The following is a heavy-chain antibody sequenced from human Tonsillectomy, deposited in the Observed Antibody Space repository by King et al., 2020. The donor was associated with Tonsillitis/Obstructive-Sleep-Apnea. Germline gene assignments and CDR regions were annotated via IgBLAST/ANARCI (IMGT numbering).Heavy chain of an antibody. J-gene: IGHJ6*03. Sequence: QLVQSGAEVRKPGASVKVSCKASGYTFTSYGITWVRQAPGQGLEWMGWISAFNGNTNYTQKLQGRVAMTTDTSTSTAYMELRSLRTDDTAVYYCAREAVVDFWSGPSLNYYFYYMDVWGKGTTVTVSS. V-gene: IGHV1-18*01. CDR1: GYTFTSYG. CDR2: ISAFNGNT. D-gene: IGHD3-3*01. CDR3: AREAVVDFWSGPSLNYYFYYMDV.